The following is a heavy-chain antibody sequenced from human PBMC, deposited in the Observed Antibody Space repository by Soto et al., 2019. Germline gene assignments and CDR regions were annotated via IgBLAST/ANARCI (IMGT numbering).Heavy chain of an antibody. J-gene: IGHJ3*02. D-gene: IGHD3-22*01. CDR1: VFTFIGFG. Sequence: GGSLRLSCAASVFTFIGFGMHWVRQTPGKGLEWVAVVSNDGRSEHYADSVRGRFTVSRDNSKNTLYLQMNSLRAEDTAVYYCAKDLYDRLGMAFDIWGQGTMVTVS. CDR3: AKDLYDRLGMAFDI. V-gene: IGHV3-30*18. CDR2: VSNDGRSE.